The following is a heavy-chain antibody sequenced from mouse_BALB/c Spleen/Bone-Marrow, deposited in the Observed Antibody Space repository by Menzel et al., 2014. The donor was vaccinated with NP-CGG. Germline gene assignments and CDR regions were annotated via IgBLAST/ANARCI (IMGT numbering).Heavy chain of an antibody. CDR2: IYPSDSYT. D-gene: IGHD3-3*01. CDR3: TRGTRYYFDY. J-gene: IGHJ2*01. CDR1: GYTFTSYW. Sequence: QVQLQQPGAELVRPGASVKLSCKASGYTFTSYWINWVKQRPGQGLERIGNIYPSDSYTNYNQKFKDKATLTVDKSSSTAYMQLSSPTSEDSAVYYCTRGTRYYFDYWGQGTTLTVSS. V-gene: IGHV1-69*02.